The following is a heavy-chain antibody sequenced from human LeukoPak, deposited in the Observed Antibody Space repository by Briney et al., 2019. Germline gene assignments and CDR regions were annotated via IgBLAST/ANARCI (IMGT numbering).Heavy chain of an antibody. V-gene: IGHV3-30*03. CDR2: ISYDGSNK. Sequence: GGSLRLSCAASGFTFSSYGMHWVRQAPGKGLEWVAVISYDGSNKYYADSVKGRFTISRDNSKNTLYLQMNSLRAEDTAVYYCARGYYDFWSGYLAHDAFDIWGQGTMVTVSS. CDR1: GFTFSSYG. D-gene: IGHD3-3*01. J-gene: IGHJ3*02. CDR3: ARGYYDFWSGYLAHDAFDI.